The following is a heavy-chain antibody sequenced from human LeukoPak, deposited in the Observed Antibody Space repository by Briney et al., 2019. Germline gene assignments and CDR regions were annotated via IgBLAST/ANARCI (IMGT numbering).Heavy chain of an antibody. J-gene: IGHJ4*02. V-gene: IGHV1-69*05. CDR3: ARVGEYCSGASCFDY. CDR2: IIPIFGTA. CDR1: GGTLSSFA. D-gene: IGHD2-15*01. Sequence: ASVKVSCKASGGTLSSFAISWVRQAPGQGLEWMGGIIPIFGTANYAQKFQGRVTMTTDTSTSTAYMELRSLRSDDTAVHYCARVGEYCSGASCFDYWGPGTLVTVSS.